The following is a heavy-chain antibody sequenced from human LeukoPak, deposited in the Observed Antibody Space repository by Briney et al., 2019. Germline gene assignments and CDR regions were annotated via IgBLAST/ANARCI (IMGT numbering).Heavy chain of an antibody. J-gene: IGHJ4*02. V-gene: IGHV1-46*01. CDR2: INPSGGST. D-gene: IGHD5-12*01. Sequence: ASVKVSCKASGYTFTSYYMHWVRQAPGQGLEWMGIINPSGGSTSYAQKFQGRVTMTRDMSTSTVYMELSSLRSEDTAVYYCARVAYSGYRGIQYYFDYWGQGTLVTVSS. CDR1: GYTFTSYY. CDR3: ARVAYSGYRGIQYYFDY.